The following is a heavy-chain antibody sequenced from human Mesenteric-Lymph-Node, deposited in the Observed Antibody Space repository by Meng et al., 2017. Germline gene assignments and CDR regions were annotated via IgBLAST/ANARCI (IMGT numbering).Heavy chain of an antibody. CDR1: GGSISSGDYY. V-gene: IGHV4-30-4*01. Sequence: GRLRRPGPGLVTPSQALSLACMVSGGSISSGDYYWSWIRQPPGKGLEWIGYIYYSGSTYSTPSLKSRVTISVDTSKNQFSLKLSSVTAADTAVYFCARGELLWDYWGQGTLVTVSS. CDR2: IYYSGST. CDR3: ARGELLWDY. D-gene: IGHD2-2*01. J-gene: IGHJ4*02.